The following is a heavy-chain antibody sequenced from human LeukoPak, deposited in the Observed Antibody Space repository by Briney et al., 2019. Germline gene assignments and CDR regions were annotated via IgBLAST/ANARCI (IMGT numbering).Heavy chain of an antibody. Sequence: GGSLRLSCAASGFTFSSYWMHWVHQAPGKGLVWVSSMNSDGSRTTYADSVKGRFTISRDNVKNTLYLEMNSLRAEDTAVYHCARSLYSNHYMDVWGKGTTVTVSS. CDR3: ARSLYSNHYMDV. CDR2: MNSDGSRT. CDR1: GFTFSSYW. D-gene: IGHD4-11*01. V-gene: IGHV3-74*01. J-gene: IGHJ6*03.